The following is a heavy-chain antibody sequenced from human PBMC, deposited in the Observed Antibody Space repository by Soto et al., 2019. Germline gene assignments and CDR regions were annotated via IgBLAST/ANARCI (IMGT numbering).Heavy chain of an antibody. CDR3: AWDKGGRSGMDV. J-gene: IGHJ6*02. CDR2: IKEDGSEE. D-gene: IGHD3-16*01. Sequence: EEELVESGGGLVQPGGSLRLSCAASGFRVSNHWMSWVRQAPGKGLEWLAYIKEDGSEEFYADSVKGRFTLSRDNAKNSVYVEMDSLRDEDTAVYYCAWDKGGRSGMDVWGQGTTVTVSS. V-gene: IGHV3-7*04. CDR1: GFRVSNHW.